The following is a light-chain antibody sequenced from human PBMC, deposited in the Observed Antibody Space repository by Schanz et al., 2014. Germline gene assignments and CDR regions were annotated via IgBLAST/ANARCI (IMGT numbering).Light chain of an antibody. CDR3: ATWHSTLYAGV. V-gene: IGLV1-51*01. CDR2: DSD. J-gene: IGLJ3*02. Sequence: QSVLTQPPSVSAAPGQKVTISCSGSSSNIGNNYVSWYQQLPGTAPKLLIYDSDKRPSGIPDRFSGSKSGTSATLGITGLQTGDEADYYCATWHSTLYAGVFGGGTKLTVL. CDR1: SSNIGNNY.